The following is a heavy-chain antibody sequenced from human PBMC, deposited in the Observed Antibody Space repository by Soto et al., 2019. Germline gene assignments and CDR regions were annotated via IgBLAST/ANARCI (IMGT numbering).Heavy chain of an antibody. CDR3: ARVYYYDSSGFLI. D-gene: IGHD3-22*01. J-gene: IGHJ4*02. CDR2: ISSTSDYI. CDR1: GFTFSSYS. V-gene: IGHV3-21*01. Sequence: EVQLVESGGGLVKPGGSLRLSCAASGFTFSSYSMNWIRQAPGKGLEWVSSISSTSDYIYYTDSVKGRFTISRDNAKNSLYLQMNSLRAEDSAVYYCARVYYYDSSGFLIWGQGTLVTVSS.